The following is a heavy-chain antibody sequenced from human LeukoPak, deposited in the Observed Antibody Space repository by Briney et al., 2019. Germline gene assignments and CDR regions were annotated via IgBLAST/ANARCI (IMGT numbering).Heavy chain of an antibody. CDR2: ISGRGGST. V-gene: IGHV3-23*01. CDR1: GFTFSSYA. J-gene: IGHJ5*02. D-gene: IGHD6-13*01. CDR3: AQPHPPPRSRSWYTRGTAWFAP. Sequence: GGSLRLSCAASGFTFSSYAMSWVRQAPGKGLEWVSAISGRGGSTYYADPVKGRFTIPRDNSKNTLYLQMTSLSAEDTAVYYCAQPHPPPRSRSWYTRGTAWFAPWGQGTLVTVSS.